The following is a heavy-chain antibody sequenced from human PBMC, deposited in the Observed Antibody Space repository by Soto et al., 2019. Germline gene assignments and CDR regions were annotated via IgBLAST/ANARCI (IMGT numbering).Heavy chain of an antibody. Sequence: GESLKISCKGSGYSFTSYWIGWVRQMPGKGLEWMGIIYPGDSDTRYSPSFQGQVTISADKSISTAYLQWSSLKASDTAMYYCARQSSITGTDGGIDYWGQGTLVTVSS. J-gene: IGHJ4*02. D-gene: IGHD1-20*01. V-gene: IGHV5-51*01. CDR3: ARQSSITGTDGGIDY. CDR2: IYPGDSDT. CDR1: GYSFTSYW.